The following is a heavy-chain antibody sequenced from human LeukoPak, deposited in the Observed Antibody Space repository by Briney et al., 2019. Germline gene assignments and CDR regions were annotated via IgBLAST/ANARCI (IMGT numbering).Heavy chain of an antibody. CDR2: ISSSSSYI. J-gene: IGHJ3*02. D-gene: IGHD5-18*01. V-gene: IGHV3-21*01. CDR1: GFTFSSYS. CDR3: ASRIQLWLDAFDI. Sequence: GGSLRLSCAASGFTFSSYSMNWVRQAPGKGLEWVSSISSSSSYIYNADSVKGRFTISRDNAKNSLYLQMNSLRAEDTAVYYCASRIQLWLDAFDIWGQGTMVTVSS.